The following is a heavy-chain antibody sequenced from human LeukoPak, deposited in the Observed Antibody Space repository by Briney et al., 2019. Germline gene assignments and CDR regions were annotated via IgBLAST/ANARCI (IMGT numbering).Heavy chain of an antibody. CDR2: IIPILGIA. CDR3: ARVGAGYGFGY. CDR1: GGTFSSYA. Sequence: SVKVSCKASGGTFSSYAISWVRQAPGQGLEWMGRIIPILGIANYAQKFQGRVTITADKSTSTAYMELRSLRSDDTAVYYCARVGAGYGFGYWGQGTLVTVSS. V-gene: IGHV1-69*04. J-gene: IGHJ4*02. D-gene: IGHD5-18*01.